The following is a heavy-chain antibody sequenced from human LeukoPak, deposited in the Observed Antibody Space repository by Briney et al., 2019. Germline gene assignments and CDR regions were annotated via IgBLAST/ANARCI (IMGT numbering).Heavy chain of an antibody. CDR3: AKWFGTSYYYGMDV. Sequence: RASVNVSCKASGGTFSIYAISWVRQAPGQGLEWMGGIIPIFGTANYAQKFQGRVTITADESTSTAYMELSSLRSEDTAVYYCAKWFGTSYYYGMDVWGQGTTVTVSS. V-gene: IGHV1-69*13. D-gene: IGHD3-10*01. CDR2: IIPIFGTA. CDR1: GGTFSIYA. J-gene: IGHJ6*02.